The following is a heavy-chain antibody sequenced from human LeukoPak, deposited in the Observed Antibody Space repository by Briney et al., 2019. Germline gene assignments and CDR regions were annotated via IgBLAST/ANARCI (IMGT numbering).Heavy chain of an antibody. D-gene: IGHD3-10*01. CDR2: IYWNDDK. CDR1: GFSLSTSGVG. Sequence: SGPTLVKPTQTLTLTCTFSGFSLSTSGVGVGWIRQPPGKALEWLALIYWNDDKRYSPSLKSRLTITKDTSKNQVVLTMTNMDPVDTATYYCARTGLYGSGSYRVDPWGQGTLVTVSS. CDR3: ARTGLYGSGSYRVDP. J-gene: IGHJ5*02. V-gene: IGHV2-5*01.